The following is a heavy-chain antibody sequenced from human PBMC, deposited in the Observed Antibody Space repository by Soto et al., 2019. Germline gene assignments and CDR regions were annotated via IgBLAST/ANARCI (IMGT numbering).Heavy chain of an antibody. CDR3: ARKATVTTCFDY. V-gene: IGHV4-31*03. J-gene: IGHJ4*02. D-gene: IGHD4-17*01. CDR2: IYYSGST. CDR1: GGSISSGGYN. Sequence: QVQLQESGPGLVKPSQTLSLTCTVSGGSISSGGYNWSWIRQHPGKGLEWSGYIYYSGSTYYNTSLKSRGTISVDTAKNQLSLKLSSVTAADTAVYYCARKATVTTCFDYWGQGTLVTVSS.